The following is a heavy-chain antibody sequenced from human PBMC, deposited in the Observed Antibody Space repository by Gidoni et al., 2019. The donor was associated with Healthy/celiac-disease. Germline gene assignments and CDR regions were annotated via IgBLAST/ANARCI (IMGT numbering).Heavy chain of an antibody. D-gene: IGHD3-3*01. CDR1: GFIFSSYA. Sequence: EVQLLESGGGLVQPGGSLRLSCAASGFIFSSYAMSWVRPAPGKGLEWVSAISGSGGSTYYADSVKGRFTISRDNSKNTLYLQMNSLRAEDTAVYYCATNDFWSGYYIDYYYYGMDVWGQGTTVTVSS. CDR3: ATNDFWSGYYIDYYYYGMDV. J-gene: IGHJ6*02. CDR2: ISGSGGST. V-gene: IGHV3-23*01.